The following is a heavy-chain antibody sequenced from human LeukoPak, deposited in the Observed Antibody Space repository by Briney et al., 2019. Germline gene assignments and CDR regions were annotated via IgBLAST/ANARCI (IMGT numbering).Heavy chain of an antibody. CDR3: VRGGIDIVTVAVSNWFDP. V-gene: IGHV1-18*01. J-gene: IGHJ5*02. CDR1: GYTFISYG. CDR2: SSPYNGKT. D-gene: IGHD2-15*01. Sequence: ASVKVSCKASGYTFISYGITWVRQAPGQGLEWMGWSSPYNGKTNYAQKLQGRVTMTTDTSTNTAYMELRSLRSDDTAVYYCVRGGIDIVTVAVSNWFDPWGQGTLVTVSS.